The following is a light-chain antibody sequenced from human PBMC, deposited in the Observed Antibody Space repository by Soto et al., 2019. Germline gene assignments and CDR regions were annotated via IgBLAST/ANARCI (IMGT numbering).Light chain of an antibody. CDR2: GAS. CDR3: QQYCSSPPFA. V-gene: IGKV3-20*01. CDR1: QSVSSNY. J-gene: IGKJ2*01. Sequence: EIVLTQSPGTLSLSPGERATLSCRASQSVSSNYIAWYQQKPGQAPRLLIYGASTRATGIPDRFSGSGSGTAFTLTISRLEPEDFAVYFCQQYCSSPPFAFGQGTKVEIK.